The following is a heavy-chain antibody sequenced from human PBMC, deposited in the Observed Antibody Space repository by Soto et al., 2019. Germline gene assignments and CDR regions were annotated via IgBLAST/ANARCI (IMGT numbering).Heavy chain of an antibody. CDR1: GFTFSTYH. Sequence: EVQLVESGGGLVMPGGSLRLSCAASGFTFSTYHMNWVRQAPGKGLEWVSSINPSSSHIYYADSVRGRFTISRDNSKHSMVLQMNSLRTEDAAVYYFARGYCGGGGCYLRRDAIDVCGQGTMVTVSS. D-gene: IGHD2-15*01. CDR3: ARGYCGGGGCYLRRDAIDV. CDR2: INPSSSHI. V-gene: IGHV3-21*01. J-gene: IGHJ3*01.